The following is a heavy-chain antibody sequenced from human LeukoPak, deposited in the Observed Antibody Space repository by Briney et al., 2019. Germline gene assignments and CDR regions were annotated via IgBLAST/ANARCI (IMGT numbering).Heavy chain of an antibody. J-gene: IGHJ5*02. D-gene: IGHD3-10*01. Sequence: PGGSLRLSCAAPGFTFSNYAMNWVRQAPGKGLEWVSGISGSGNRTYYADSVKGRFTISRDNSKNTLYLQMNSLRAEDTAVYNCAKLSGSSGSPSNWFEVWGQGTLVTVSS. CDR1: GFTFSNYA. CDR3: AKLSGSSGSPSNWFEV. V-gene: IGHV3-23*01. CDR2: ISGSGNRT.